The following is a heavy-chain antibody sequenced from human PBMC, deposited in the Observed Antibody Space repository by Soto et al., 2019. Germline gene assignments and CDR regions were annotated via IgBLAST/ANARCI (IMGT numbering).Heavy chain of an antibody. V-gene: IGHV3-23*01. CDR2: ISGSGGST. D-gene: IGHD3-3*01. CDR1: GFTFSSYA. Sequence: TGGSLRLSCAASGFTFSSYAMSWVRQAPGKGLEWVSAISGSGGSTYYADSVKGRFTISRDNSKDTLYLQMNSLRAEDTAVYYCAKSLRFLEWLDYWGQGTLVTVSS. J-gene: IGHJ4*02. CDR3: AKSLRFLEWLDY.